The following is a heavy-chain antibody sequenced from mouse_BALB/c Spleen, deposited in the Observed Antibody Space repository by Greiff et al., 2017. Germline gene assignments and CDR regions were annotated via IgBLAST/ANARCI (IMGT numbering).Heavy chain of an antibody. CDR3: ARVGYPYYAMDY. CDR2: IHYSGST. Sequence: EVQLQESGPDLVKPSQSLSLTCTVTGYSITSGYSWHWIRQLPGNKLEWMGYIHYSGSTNYNPSLKSRISITRDTSKNQFFLQLNSVTTEDTATYYCARVGYPYYAMDYWGQGTSVTVSS. J-gene: IGHJ4*01. V-gene: IGHV3-1*02. CDR1: GYSITSGYS. D-gene: IGHD2-2*01.